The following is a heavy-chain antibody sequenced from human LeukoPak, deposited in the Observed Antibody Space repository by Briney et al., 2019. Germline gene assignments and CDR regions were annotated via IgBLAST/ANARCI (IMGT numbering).Heavy chain of an antibody. CDR2: IYPGDSAT. CDR3: ARVGGAEYGSSQPFDY. Sequence: GESLKISCKGSGYSFSTYWIGWVRQMPGEGLEWMGIIYPGDSATRYSPSFQGQVTISADKSISTAYLQWSSLKASDTAIYYCARVGGAEYGSSQPFDYWGQGTLVTVSS. J-gene: IGHJ4*02. CDR1: GYSFSTYW. V-gene: IGHV5-51*01. D-gene: IGHD6-13*01.